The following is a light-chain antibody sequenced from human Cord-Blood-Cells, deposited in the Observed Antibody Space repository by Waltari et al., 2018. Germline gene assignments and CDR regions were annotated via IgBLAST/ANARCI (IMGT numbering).Light chain of an antibody. Sequence: EIVLTQSPATVSLSPGERATPSCIASQSVSSYLAWYQQKPGQAPRLLIYAASNRATGIPARFSGSGSGTDFTLTISSLEPEDFAVYYCQQRSNWPRTFGQGTKVEIK. CDR2: AAS. V-gene: IGKV3-11*01. CDR1: QSVSSY. CDR3: QQRSNWPRT. J-gene: IGKJ1*01.